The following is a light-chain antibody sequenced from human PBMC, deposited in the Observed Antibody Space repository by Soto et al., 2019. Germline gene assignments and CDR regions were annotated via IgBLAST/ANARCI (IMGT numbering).Light chain of an antibody. CDR3: QHANSYPET. V-gene: IGKV1-12*01. CDR2: TAS. Sequence: DIQMTQSPSSVSASVGDRVTITCRASQNISTWLAWYQQKPGKAPKLLISTASTLQTGVPSRFSGSGSATDFTLTISSLQPEDFATYFCQHANSYPETFGQGTKVEV. CDR1: QNISTW. J-gene: IGKJ1*01.